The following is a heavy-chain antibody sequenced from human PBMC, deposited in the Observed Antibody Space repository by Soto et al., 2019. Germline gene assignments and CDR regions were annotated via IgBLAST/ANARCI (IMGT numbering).Heavy chain of an antibody. CDR1: GGTFSSYA. D-gene: IGHD6-13*01. J-gene: IGHJ6*02. V-gene: IGHV1-69*05. CDR2: IIPIIGTA. Sequence: GASVKVSCKASGGTFSSYAISWVRQAPGQGLEWMGGIIPIIGTANYAQKFQGRVTITTDTSTSTAYMELSSLRSDDTAVYYCARDPYSSSWILYYGMDVWGQGTTVTVSS. CDR3: ARDPYSSSWILYYGMDV.